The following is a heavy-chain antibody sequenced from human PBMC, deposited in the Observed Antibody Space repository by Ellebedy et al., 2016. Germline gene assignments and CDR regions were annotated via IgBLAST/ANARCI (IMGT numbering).Heavy chain of an antibody. Sequence: SETLSLTCTVSGGSISSGGDYWSWIRQHPGKGLEWIGYIYYSGGTHYNPSLKSRVTISVDRSKNQFSLRLSSMTAADTAMYYCAGTIVVAGSGYFQHWGQGTLVPVSS. CDR1: GGSISSGGDY. V-gene: IGHV4-31*09. CDR2: IYYSGGT. CDR3: AGTIVVAGSGYFQH. D-gene: IGHD6-19*01. J-gene: IGHJ1*01.